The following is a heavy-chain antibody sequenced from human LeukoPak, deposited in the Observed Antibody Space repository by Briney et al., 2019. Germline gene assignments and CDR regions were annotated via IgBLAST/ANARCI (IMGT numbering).Heavy chain of an antibody. CDR2: VFYSGST. Sequence: SETLSLTCTVSGASISNYYWTWIRHPPGKGMEWIGHVFYSGSTTYNPSLKSRVTISVDRSKNQFSLKLISVTAADTAVYYCAREFCGGGSCGWFDPWGQGTLVTVSS. V-gene: IGHV4-59*01. J-gene: IGHJ5*02. CDR3: AREFCGGGSCGWFDP. CDR1: GASISNYY. D-gene: IGHD2-21*01.